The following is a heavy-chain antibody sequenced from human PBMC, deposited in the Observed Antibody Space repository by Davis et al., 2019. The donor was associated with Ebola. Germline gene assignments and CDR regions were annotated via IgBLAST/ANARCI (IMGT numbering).Heavy chain of an antibody. D-gene: IGHD2-2*01. CDR2: ISAYTANT. CDR1: GYTFSMYG. J-gene: IGHJ5*02. V-gene: IGHV1-18*01. Sequence: ASVKVSCKTSGYTFSMYGISWVRQAPGQGLEWMGWISAYTANTNYVDNLQGRVTMTTDTSTGTAYMELTSLKSDDTAVYYCARGESSSTSPYWGRLDPWGQGTLVTVSS. CDR3: ARGESSSTSPYWGRLDP.